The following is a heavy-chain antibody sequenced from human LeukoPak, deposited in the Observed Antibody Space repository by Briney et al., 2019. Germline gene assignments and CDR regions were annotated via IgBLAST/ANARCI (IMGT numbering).Heavy chain of an antibody. V-gene: IGHV4-59*01. CDR2: IYYGGST. D-gene: IGHD5-18*01. CDR1: GGSISSYY. Sequence: SETLSLTCTVSGGSISSYYWSWIRQPPGKGLEWIGYIYYGGSTNYNPSLKSRVTISVDTSKNQFSLKLSSVTAADTAVYYCARSGGYSYGYYYGMDVWGKGTTVTVSS. CDR3: ARSGGYSYGYYYGMDV. J-gene: IGHJ6*04.